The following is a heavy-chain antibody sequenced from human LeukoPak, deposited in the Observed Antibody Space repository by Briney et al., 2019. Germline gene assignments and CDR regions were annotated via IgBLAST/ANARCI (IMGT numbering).Heavy chain of an antibody. J-gene: IGHJ6*02. CDR3: ARSPLVYSGMDV. CDR2: ISFDGSDK. Sequence: PGGSLRLSCAASGFTFSNYVMHWVRQAPGKGLEWVAVISFDGSDKYYADSVKGRLTISRDHSKSTLYLQMNILRPEDTAVYFCARSPLVYSGMDVWGQGTTVTVSS. D-gene: IGHD2-8*02. V-gene: IGHV3-30*04. CDR1: GFTFSNYV.